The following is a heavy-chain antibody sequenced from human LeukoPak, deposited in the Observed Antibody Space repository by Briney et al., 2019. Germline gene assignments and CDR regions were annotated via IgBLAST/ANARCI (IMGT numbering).Heavy chain of an antibody. V-gene: IGHV3-53*01. Sequence: GGSLRLSCTVSGFTVSSNSWSWVRQAPGKGLDWVSFIYSGGKTHSSDSVKGRFTISRDNSKNTLYLQMSSLRAEDTAIHYCARRAGEYSHPYDYWGQGTLVTVSS. CDR3: ARRAGEYSHPYDY. D-gene: IGHD2-15*01. CDR2: IYSGGKT. CDR1: GFTVSSNS. J-gene: IGHJ4*02.